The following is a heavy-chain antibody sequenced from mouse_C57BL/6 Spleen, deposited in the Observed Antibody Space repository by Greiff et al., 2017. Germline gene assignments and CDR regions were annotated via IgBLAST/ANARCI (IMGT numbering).Heavy chain of an antibody. CDR3: ARWLYDYDLAY. CDR2: IYPGSGNT. CDR1: GYTFTDYY. J-gene: IGHJ3*01. V-gene: IGHV1-76*01. Sequence: QVHVKQSGAELVRPGASVKLSCKASGYTFTDYYINWVKQRPGQGLEWIARIYPGSGNTYYNEKFKGKATLTAEKSSSTAYMQLSSLTSEDSAVYFCARWLYDYDLAYWGQGTLVTVSA. D-gene: IGHD2-4*01.